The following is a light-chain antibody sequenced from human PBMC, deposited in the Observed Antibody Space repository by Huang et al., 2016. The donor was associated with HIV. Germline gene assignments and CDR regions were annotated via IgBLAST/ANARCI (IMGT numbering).Light chain of an antibody. CDR3: QQSYITPPFT. CDR2: TAS. J-gene: IGKJ3*01. CDR1: QSISSH. Sequence: DMQMTQSPASLSASVGDRVTITCRTSQSISSHLNWYHQKPGKAPKLLIHTASSLESGVPSRFSGSGSGTDFTLTISGLQPEDFGTYFCQQSYITPPFTFGPGTKVDIK. V-gene: IGKV1-39*01.